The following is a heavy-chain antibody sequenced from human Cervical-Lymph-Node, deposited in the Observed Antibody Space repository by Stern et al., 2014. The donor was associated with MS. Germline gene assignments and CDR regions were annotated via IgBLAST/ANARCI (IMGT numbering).Heavy chain of an antibody. J-gene: IGHJ4*01. CDR3: ARGSGTAYDLRGDY. CDR1: GYIFTDYY. Sequence: QVQLVQSGAEARAPGASMKVSCKASGYIFTDYYLHWVRQAPGQGIEWLGWIHPNSGGPTYSKTIPVRVTTSREPSISTAYMELRWLGSADTAVYYCARGSGTAYDLRGDYWGQGTLVTVSS. V-gene: IGHV1-2*02. CDR2: IHPNSGGP. D-gene: IGHD3-3*01.